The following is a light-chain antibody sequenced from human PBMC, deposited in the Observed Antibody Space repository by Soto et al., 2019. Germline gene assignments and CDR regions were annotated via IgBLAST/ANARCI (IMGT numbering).Light chain of an antibody. Sequence: QLVLTQSPSASASLGASVKLTCTLSSGHSNYAIAWHQQQPEKGPRYLMRLSSDGSHSKGDGIPDRFSGSSSGAERYLTIYSLQSEDEADYYCQTWGTGIPVFGGGTKVTVL. CDR1: SGHSNYA. J-gene: IGLJ2*01. V-gene: IGLV4-69*01. CDR2: LSSDGSH. CDR3: QTWGTGIPV.